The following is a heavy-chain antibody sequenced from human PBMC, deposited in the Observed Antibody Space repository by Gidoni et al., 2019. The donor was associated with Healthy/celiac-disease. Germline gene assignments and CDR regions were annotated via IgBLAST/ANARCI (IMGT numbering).Heavy chain of an antibody. CDR2: ISVSCGST. CDR3: AKDPGSYYEEDWFDP. J-gene: IGHJ5*02. Sequence: EVQLLESGGGLVQPGGSLRRACAAAGFTCSSDAMSWVRQAPGKGLEWVSAISVSCGSTYYADSVKGRFTISRDNSKNTLYLQMNSLRAEDTAVYYCAKDPGSYYEEDWFDPWGQGTLVTVSS. V-gene: IGHV3-23*01. CDR1: GFTCSSDA. D-gene: IGHD1-26*01.